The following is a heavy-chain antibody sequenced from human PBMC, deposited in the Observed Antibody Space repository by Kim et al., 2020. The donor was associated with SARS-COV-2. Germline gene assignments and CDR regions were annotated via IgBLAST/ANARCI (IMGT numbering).Heavy chain of an antibody. D-gene: IGHD6-19*01. CDR1: GFTFSSYA. Sequence: GGSLRLSCVASGFTFSSYAMSWVRQAPGKGLEWVSAISGSGGSTYYADSVKGRFTISRDNSKNTLYLQMNSLRAEDTAVYYCAKSHSGWVMGNFDYWGQGTLVTVSS. CDR2: ISGSGGST. J-gene: IGHJ4*02. CDR3: AKSHSGWVMGNFDY. V-gene: IGHV3-23*01.